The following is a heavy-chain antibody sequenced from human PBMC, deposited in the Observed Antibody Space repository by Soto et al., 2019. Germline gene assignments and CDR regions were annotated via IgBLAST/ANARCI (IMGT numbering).Heavy chain of an antibody. V-gene: IGHV1-3*01. J-gene: IGHJ4*02. CDR3: ARGDWWLFDY. CDR1: GYTFTSYA. D-gene: IGHD2-8*02. Sequence: ASVKVSCKASGYTFTSYAIHWVRQAPGQRLERMGWINAGNGNTKYSQKFQGRVTITRDTSASTDYMELSSLKSEDTAVYYCARGDWWLFDYWGQGTLVTVSS. CDR2: INAGNGNT.